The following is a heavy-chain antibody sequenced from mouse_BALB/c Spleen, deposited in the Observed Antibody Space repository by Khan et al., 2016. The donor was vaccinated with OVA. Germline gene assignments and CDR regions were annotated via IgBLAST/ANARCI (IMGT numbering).Heavy chain of an antibody. D-gene: IGHD2-14*01. CDR1: GYTFTNNG. CDR2: INTYTGEP. CDR3: ARVGYAGTMDY. V-gene: IGHV9-3-1*01. J-gene: IGHJ4*01. Sequence: QIQLVQSGPELKKPGETVKISCKASGYTFTNNGMNWVKQNPGKGLKWMGWINTYTGEPTYVDDFKGRFAFSLETSATTAYLQINNLKNEDTATYFCARVGYAGTMDYWGQGTSETVAS.